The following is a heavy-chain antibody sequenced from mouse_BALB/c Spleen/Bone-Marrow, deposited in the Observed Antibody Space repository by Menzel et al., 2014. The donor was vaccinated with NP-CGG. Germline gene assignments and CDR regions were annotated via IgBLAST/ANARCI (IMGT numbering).Heavy chain of an antibody. V-gene: IGHV2-2*02. J-gene: IGHJ3*01. CDR1: GFSLXSYG. D-gene: IGHD2-10*02. CDR2: IWSGGST. CDR3: ARNSRGYGNSFAY. Sequence: VQLQQSGPGLVQPSQSLSITCTVSGFSLXSYGVHWVRQSPGKGLEWLGVIWSGGSTDYNAAFISRLSISKDNSKSQVFFKMSSLQANDTAIYYCARNSRGYGNSFAYWGQGTLVTVSA.